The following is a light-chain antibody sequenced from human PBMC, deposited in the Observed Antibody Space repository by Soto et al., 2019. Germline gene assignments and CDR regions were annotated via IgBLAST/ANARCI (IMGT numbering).Light chain of an antibody. J-gene: IGLJ3*02. CDR3: QSYDSSLGGSV. V-gene: IGLV1-40*01. CDR2: ANS. Sequence: QSVLTQPPSVSGAPGQRVTISCTGGSTNIGAGYDVHWYQRLPGIAPKVLIYANSNRPSGVPDRFSDSKSGTSASLAITGLQAEDEADYYCQSYDSSLGGSVFGGGTKVTVL. CDR1: STNIGAGYD.